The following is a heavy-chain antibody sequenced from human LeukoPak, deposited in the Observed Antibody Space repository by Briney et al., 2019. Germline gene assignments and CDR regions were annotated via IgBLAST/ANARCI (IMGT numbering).Heavy chain of an antibody. CDR1: GGSFSGYY. D-gene: IGHD2-2*02. V-gene: IGHV4-34*01. CDR3: ARAHCSSISCYTSPYYFDY. Sequence: NPSETLSLTCAVYGGSFSGYYWSWIRQPPGKGLEWIGEINHSGSTNYNPSLKSRVTISVDTSKNQFSLKLSSVTAADTAVYYCARAHCSSISCYTSPYYFDYWGQGTLVTVSS. J-gene: IGHJ4*02. CDR2: INHSGST.